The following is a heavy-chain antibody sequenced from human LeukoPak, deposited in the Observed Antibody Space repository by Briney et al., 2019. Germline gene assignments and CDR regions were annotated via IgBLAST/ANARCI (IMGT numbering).Heavy chain of an antibody. CDR3: ASRMRVEGYYYGMDV. V-gene: IGHV1-69*04. D-gene: IGHD3-22*01. J-gene: IGHJ6*02. CDR1: GGTFSSYA. CDR2: IIPIFGIA. Sequence: SVKVSCKASGGTFSSYAISWVRQAPGQGLEWLGRIIPIFGIANYAQKFQGRVTITADKSTSTAYMELSSLRSEDTAVYYCASRMRVEGYYYGMDVWGQGTTVTVSS.